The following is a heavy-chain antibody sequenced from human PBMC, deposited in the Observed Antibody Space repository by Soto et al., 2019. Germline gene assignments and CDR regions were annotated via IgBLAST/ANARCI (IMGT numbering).Heavy chain of an antibody. V-gene: IGHV3-30*18. Sequence: LRRSCEASGFSFSTYGMHWVRQSPGKGLEWVAVVSYDASNKYYPDSVKGRFTISRDNSKNTLYLQMDSLRAEDTAVYYCAKDRVRHDFWSGPGADYYYYYGMDVWGQGTTVTVSS. CDR2: VSYDASNK. D-gene: IGHD3-3*01. CDR3: AKDRVRHDFWSGPGADYYYYYGMDV. CDR1: GFSFSTYG. J-gene: IGHJ6*02.